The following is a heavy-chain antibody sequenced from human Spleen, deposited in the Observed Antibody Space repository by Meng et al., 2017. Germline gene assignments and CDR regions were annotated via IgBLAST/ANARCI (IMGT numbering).Heavy chain of an antibody. CDR3: ARVGCRGGTCPSGRGWFGP. Sequence: GESLKISCAASGFTLSSFTMNWVRQAPGQGLEWISSVSSSSSYIYYADSVKGRFTISRDNAMHSLYLQMNSLRAEDTAIYYCARVGCRGGTCPSGRGWFGPWGQGTLVTVSS. V-gene: IGHV3-21*01. D-gene: IGHD2-15*01. CDR1: GFTLSSFT. CDR2: VSSSSSYI. J-gene: IGHJ5*02.